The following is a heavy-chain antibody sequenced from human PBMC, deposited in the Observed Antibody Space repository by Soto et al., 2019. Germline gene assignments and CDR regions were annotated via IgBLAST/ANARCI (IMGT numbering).Heavy chain of an antibody. CDR2: IFYSGST. Sequence: PSETLSLTCSFSVVSISSRSHYWGWIRKSPGKGLDYIGSIFYSGSTYYNPYLEGRVTISVDTSKNQFSLKLNSLTAADTAVYYCARLKRINMILELWGQGTLVIVSS. V-gene: IGHV4-39*01. CDR1: VVSISSRSHY. D-gene: IGHD3-16*01. J-gene: IGHJ4*02. CDR3: ARLKRINMILEL.